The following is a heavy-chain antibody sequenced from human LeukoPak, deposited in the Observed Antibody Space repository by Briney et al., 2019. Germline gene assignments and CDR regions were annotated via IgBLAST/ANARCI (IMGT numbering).Heavy chain of an antibody. CDR1: GYTFTSYD. D-gene: IGHD4-23*01. CDR3: ARHRIDDYGGTNYYYDYMDV. Sequence: GASVKVSCKASGYTFTSYDINWLRQATGQGLEWMGWMNPNSGYTGYAQKFQGRVTMTRNTSISTAYMELSSLRSEDTAVYYCARHRIDDYGGTNYYYDYMDVWGKGTTVTVSS. V-gene: IGHV1-8*01. J-gene: IGHJ6*03. CDR2: MNPNSGYT.